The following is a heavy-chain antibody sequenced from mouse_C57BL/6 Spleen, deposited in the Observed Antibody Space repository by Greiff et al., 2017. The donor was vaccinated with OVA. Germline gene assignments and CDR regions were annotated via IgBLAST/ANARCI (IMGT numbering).Heavy chain of an antibody. V-gene: IGHV3-6*01. CDR1: GYSITSGYY. Sequence: EVKLMESGPGLVKPSQSLSLTCSVTGYSITSGYYWTWIRQFPGNKLEWMGYVSYDGSNNYNPSLKNRISITRDTSKNQFFLKLNSVTTEDTATYYCARDYGSGFAYWGQGTLVTVSA. J-gene: IGHJ3*01. CDR2: VSYDGSN. D-gene: IGHD1-1*01. CDR3: ARDYGSGFAY.